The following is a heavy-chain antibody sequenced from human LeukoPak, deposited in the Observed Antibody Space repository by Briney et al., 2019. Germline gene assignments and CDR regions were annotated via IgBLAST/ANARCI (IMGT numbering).Heavy chain of an antibody. CDR3: AKVEDRDSSGYYPDAFDI. Sequence: PGGSLRLSCAASGFTPSSYDMHWVRQPPGKGLEWVAFIRNDGSNKFYADSVKGRFTISRDNSKNTLYLQMDSLRDEDKAMYYCAKVEDRDSSGYYPDAFDIWGQGTMVTVSS. J-gene: IGHJ3*02. D-gene: IGHD3-22*01. CDR2: IRNDGSNK. CDR1: GFTPSSYD. V-gene: IGHV3-30*02.